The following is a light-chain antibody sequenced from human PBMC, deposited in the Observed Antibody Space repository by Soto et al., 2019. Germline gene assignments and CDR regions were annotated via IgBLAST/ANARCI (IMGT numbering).Light chain of an antibody. CDR2: GAS. CDR3: QQYGSSGT. V-gene: IGKV3-20*01. J-gene: IGKJ1*01. Sequence: EIVLTHYPGTLSLCRVERAALSFRASQSVSNNYLAWYQQKPGQAPRLLIYGASNRATGIPDRFSGSGSGTDFTLTISRLEPEDFAVYYCQQYGSSGTFGQGTKVDIK. CDR1: QSVSNNY.